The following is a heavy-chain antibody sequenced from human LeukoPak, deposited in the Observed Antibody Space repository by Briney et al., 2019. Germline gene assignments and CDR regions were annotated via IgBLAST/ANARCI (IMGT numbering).Heavy chain of an antibody. CDR1: GFTFSTYW. J-gene: IGHJ4*02. Sequence: GGSLRLSCAASGFTFSTYWMHWVRQAPGKGLVWVSRIDGEGSVTKYTDSVKGRFTISRDNAKNTVYLQMNSLRAEDTAVYYCTTGGSYFFDYSGQGTLGTASS. V-gene: IGHV3-74*01. CDR3: TTGGSYFFDY. CDR2: IDGEGSVT. D-gene: IGHD1-1*01.